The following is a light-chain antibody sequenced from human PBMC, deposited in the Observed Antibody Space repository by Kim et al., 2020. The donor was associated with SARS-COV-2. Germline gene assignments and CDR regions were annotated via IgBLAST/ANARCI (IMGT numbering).Light chain of an antibody. Sequence: SASGGDRVTITCRASQSISTYLNWYQQKPGKAPKLLIYAASSLQSGVPSRFSGSGSGTDFTLTISSLQPDDFATYYCQQSYSTLYTFGQGTKLEI. J-gene: IGKJ2*01. CDR2: AAS. V-gene: IGKV1-39*01. CDR3: QQSYSTLYT. CDR1: QSISTY.